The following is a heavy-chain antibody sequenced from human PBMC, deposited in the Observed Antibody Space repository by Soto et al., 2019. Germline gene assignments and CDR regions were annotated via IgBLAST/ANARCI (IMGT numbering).Heavy chain of an antibody. CDR3: AREGGPMNYYGLDV. CDR1: GFSFNTYW. V-gene: IGHV3-74*01. D-gene: IGHD3-16*01. CDR2: IKRDGSST. Sequence: EVQLVASGGGLVQPGGSLRLFCAASGFSFNTYWMHWVRQAPGEGLVWVSRIKRDGSSTTYGDSVKGRFTISRDNAKNTLYLQMNSLRVDDTAVYYCAREGGPMNYYGLDVWGQGTTVTVAS. J-gene: IGHJ6*02.